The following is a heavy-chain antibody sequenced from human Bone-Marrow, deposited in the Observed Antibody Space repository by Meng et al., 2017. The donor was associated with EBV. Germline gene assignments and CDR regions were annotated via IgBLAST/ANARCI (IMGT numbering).Heavy chain of an antibody. CDR2: SNHSGSP. J-gene: IGHJ4*02. Sequence: GVLKPPVSLSITCAVYGWCFSGDYRSCNRDPPGKGLRWIGESNHSGSPNYNPSLKSRVTKSVDTSKNQFSLKLSSVTAADTAFYYCARSSLVGGFDYWGQGTLVTVSS. D-gene: IGHD1-26*01. V-gene: IGHV4-34*01. CDR3: ARSSLVGGFDY. CDR1: GWCFSGDY.